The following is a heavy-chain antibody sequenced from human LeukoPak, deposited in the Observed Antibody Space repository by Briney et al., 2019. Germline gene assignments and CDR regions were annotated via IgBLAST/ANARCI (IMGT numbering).Heavy chain of an antibody. CDR3: AKEPFDH. CDR1: GFTFSAFG. V-gene: IGHV3-30*02. CDR2: IRYDASKK. Sequence: GGSLRLSCAASGFTFSAFGIHWVRQAAGKGLVWVAFIRYDASKKYYAESVKGRFTVSRSNSKNTLFLQMDSLRPEGTAVYFCAKEPFDHWGQGTLVAVSS. J-gene: IGHJ4*02.